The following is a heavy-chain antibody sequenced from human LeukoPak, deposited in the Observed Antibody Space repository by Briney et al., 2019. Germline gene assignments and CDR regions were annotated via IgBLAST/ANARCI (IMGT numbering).Heavy chain of an antibody. D-gene: IGHD6-19*01. CDR3: ARVAGSIDY. Sequence: ASVNVSCKASGYTFTIYDINWVRQATGQGLEWMGWTNPNSGNTGYAQKFQGRVTITTNTSISTAYMELSSLRSEDTAVYYCARVAGSIDYWGQGTLVTVSS. J-gene: IGHJ4*02. CDR1: GYTFTIYD. CDR2: TNPNSGNT. V-gene: IGHV1-8*03.